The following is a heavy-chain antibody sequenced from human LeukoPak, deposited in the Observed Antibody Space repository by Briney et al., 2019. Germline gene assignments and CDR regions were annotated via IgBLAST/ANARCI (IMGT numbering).Heavy chain of an antibody. CDR2: INSDGSST. Sequence: GGSLRLSCAASGFTFSSYWMHWVRQAPGKGLVWVSRINSDGSSTSYADSVKGRFTISRDNAKNTLYLQMNSLRAEDTAVYYCATLKSMTTFDYWGQGTLVTVSS. V-gene: IGHV3-74*01. J-gene: IGHJ4*02. CDR3: ATLKSMTTFDY. CDR1: GFTFSSYW. D-gene: IGHD4-11*01.